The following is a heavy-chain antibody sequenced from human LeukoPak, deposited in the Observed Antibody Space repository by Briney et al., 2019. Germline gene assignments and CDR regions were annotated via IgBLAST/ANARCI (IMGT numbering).Heavy chain of an antibody. CDR3: ARDLLNGNWFDP. J-gene: IGHJ5*02. CDR2: ISGSGGST. V-gene: IGHV3-23*01. Sequence: PGGALRLSCAASGFTFSSYAMSWVRQAPGKGLEWVSAISGSGGSTYYAASVKGRFTISRENSKNTVYLQMNSLRAEDTAVYYCARDLLNGNWFDPWGQGTLVTVSS. CDR1: GFTFSSYA. D-gene: IGHD1-26*01.